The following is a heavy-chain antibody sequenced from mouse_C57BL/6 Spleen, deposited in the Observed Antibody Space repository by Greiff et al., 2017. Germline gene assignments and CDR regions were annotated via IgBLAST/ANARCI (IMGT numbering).Heavy chain of an antibody. CDR3: ARHDYGSSAMDY. D-gene: IGHD1-1*01. J-gene: IGHJ4*01. V-gene: IGHV2-6-1*01. CDR2: IWSDGST. CDR1: GFSFTSYG. Sequence: VQLQESGPGLVAPSQTLSISCTVSGFSFTSYGVHWVRQPPGKGLEWLVVIWSDGSTTYNSALKSRLSISKANSKTQVFLKMNSLQTDDTAMYYCARHDYGSSAMDYWGQGTSVTVSS.